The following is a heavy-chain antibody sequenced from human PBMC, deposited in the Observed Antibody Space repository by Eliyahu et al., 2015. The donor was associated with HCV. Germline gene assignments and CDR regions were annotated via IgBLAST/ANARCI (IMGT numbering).Heavy chain of an antibody. D-gene: IGHD1-26*01. CDR1: GFSLNTRGLA. CDR2: IFWEVVK. V-gene: IGHV2-5*02. CDR3: AQAVGPTSATYDY. Sequence: QITLKESGPTLVKPTQTLTLTCTFSGFSLNTRGLAVGWIRQPPGKSFEWLALIFWEVVKRYTPPLKNRLTITKDTSRNRVVLTMTSMDPVDTATYYCAQAVGPTSATYDYWGPGTLVTVSS. J-gene: IGHJ4*02.